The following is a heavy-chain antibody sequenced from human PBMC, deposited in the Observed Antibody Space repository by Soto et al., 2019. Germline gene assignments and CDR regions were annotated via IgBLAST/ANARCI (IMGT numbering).Heavy chain of an antibody. J-gene: IGHJ3*02. V-gene: IGHV3-23*01. CDR2: ISGSGGST. D-gene: IGHD2-8*01. Sequence: EVQLLESGGGLVQPGGSLRLSCAASGFTFSSYAMSWVRQAPGKGLEWVSAISGSGGSTYYADSVKGRFTISRDNSKNTLYLQMNSLRAEDTAVYYCARDKGLMVYAMGAFDIWGQGTMVTVSS. CDR3: ARDKGLMVYAMGAFDI. CDR1: GFTFSSYA.